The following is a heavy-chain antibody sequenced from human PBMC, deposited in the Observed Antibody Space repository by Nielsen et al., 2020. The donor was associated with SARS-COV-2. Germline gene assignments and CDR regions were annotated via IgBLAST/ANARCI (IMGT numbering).Heavy chain of an antibody. J-gene: IGHJ4*02. CDR2: IGTGGDT. D-gene: IGHD4-17*01. CDR1: GFTFNNYD. Sequence: GESLKISCAASGFTFNNYDMHWVRQATGKGLEWVSAIGTGGDTFYPGSVKGRFTISRENAKNSLYLQMNSLRADDTAVYYCARPSPNDYVYFDVWGQGTLVTVSS. V-gene: IGHV3-13*01. CDR3: ARPSPNDYVYFDV.